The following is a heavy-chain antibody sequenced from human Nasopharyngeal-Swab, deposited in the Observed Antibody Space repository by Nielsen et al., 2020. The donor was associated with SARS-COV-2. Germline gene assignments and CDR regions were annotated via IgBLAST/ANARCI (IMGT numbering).Heavy chain of an antibody. CDR1: GFTFDDYA. J-gene: IGHJ3*02. CDR2: ISWNSGSI. V-gene: IGHV3-9*01. D-gene: IGHD6-13*01. CDR3: AKVSNIAAATDAFDI. Sequence: GGSLRLSCAASGFTFDDYAMHWVRQAPGKGLEWVSGISWNSGSIGYADSVKGRFTISRDNAKNSLYLQMNSLRAEDTASYYCAKVSNIAAATDAFDIWGQGTMVTVSS.